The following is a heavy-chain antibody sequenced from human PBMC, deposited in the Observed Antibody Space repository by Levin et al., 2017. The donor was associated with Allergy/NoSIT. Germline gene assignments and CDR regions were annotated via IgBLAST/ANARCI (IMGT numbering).Heavy chain of an antibody. J-gene: IGHJ2*01. V-gene: IGHV1-2*02. D-gene: IGHD5/OR15-5a*01. Sequence: ASVKVSCKASGYTFTGYYMHWVRQAPGQGLEWMGWINPNSGGTNYAQKFQGRVTMTRDTSISTAYMELSRLRSDDTAVYYCARDLRVRARYFDLWGRGTLVTVSS. CDR3: ARDLRVRARYFDL. CDR1: GYTFTGYY. CDR2: INPNSGGT.